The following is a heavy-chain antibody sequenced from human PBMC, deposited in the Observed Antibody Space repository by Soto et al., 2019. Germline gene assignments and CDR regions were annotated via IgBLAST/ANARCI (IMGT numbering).Heavy chain of an antibody. CDR2: ISSSGSTI. J-gene: IGHJ4*02. CDR1: GFTFSSYE. Sequence: GGSLRLSCAASGFTFSSYEMNWVRQAPGKGLEWVSYISSSGSTIYYADSVKGRFTISRDNAKNSLYLQMNSLRAEDTAVYYCARSWYGVDFWVQGTLVTVSS. D-gene: IGHD6-13*01. CDR3: ARSWYGVDF. V-gene: IGHV3-48*03.